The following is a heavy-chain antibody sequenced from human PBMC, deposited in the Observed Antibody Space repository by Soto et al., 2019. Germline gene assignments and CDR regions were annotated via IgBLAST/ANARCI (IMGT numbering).Heavy chain of an antibody. V-gene: IGHV3-23*01. D-gene: IGHD6-13*01. J-gene: IGHJ4*02. Sequence: GGSLRLSCAASGFTFSSYALNWVRQAPGKGLEWVSVITGSGGTTYYADSVKGRFTISRDNSKNTLFLQMNSLRAEDTAIYYCAKGTRTASSWYLYFDYWGQGTLVTVSS. CDR1: GFTFSSYA. CDR3: AKGTRTASSWYLYFDY. CDR2: ITGSGGTT.